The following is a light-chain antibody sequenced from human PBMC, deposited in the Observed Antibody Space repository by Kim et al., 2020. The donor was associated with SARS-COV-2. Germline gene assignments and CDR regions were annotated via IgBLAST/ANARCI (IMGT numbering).Light chain of an antibody. CDR3: QQSGNARWT. CDR1: RTMSSNF. Sequence: SPGERATPSCRASRTMSSNFLAWYQQKPGQAPRLLIYAASKRATGIPDRFSGSGSGTDFTLTISRLDPEDFAVYYCQQSGNARWTFGQGTKVDIK. J-gene: IGKJ1*01. V-gene: IGKV3-20*01. CDR2: AAS.